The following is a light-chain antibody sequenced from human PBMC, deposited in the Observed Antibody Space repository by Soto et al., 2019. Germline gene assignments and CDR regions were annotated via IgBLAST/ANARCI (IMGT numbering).Light chain of an antibody. CDR3: SSNGASNNYV. Sequence: QSVLTQPPSASGSPGQSVTISCTGTSSDVGRSTYVSWYQQHPGKAPKIIMYEVSKRPSGVPDRFSGSKSGNTASLTVSGLQAEDEADYYCSSNGASNNYVFGTGTKLTVL. J-gene: IGLJ1*01. CDR1: SSDVGRSTY. CDR2: EVS. V-gene: IGLV2-8*01.